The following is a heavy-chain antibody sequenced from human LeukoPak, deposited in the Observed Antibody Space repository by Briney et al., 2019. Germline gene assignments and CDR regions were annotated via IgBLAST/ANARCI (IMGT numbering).Heavy chain of an antibody. V-gene: IGHV4-39*01. D-gene: IGHD2-2*01. J-gene: IGHJ4*02. CDR3: ARLPAPYCSSTSCKAY. CDR1: GGSISSSSYY. CDR2: IYYSGST. Sequence: PSETLSLTCTVSGGSISSSSYYWGWIRQPPGKGLEWIGSIYYSGSTYYNPSLKSRVTISVDTSKNQFSLKLSSVTAADTAVYYCARLPAPYCSSTSCKAYRGQGTLVTVSS.